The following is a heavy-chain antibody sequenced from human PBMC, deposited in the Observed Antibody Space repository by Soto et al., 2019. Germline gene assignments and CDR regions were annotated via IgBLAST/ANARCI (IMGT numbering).Heavy chain of an antibody. J-gene: IGHJ4*02. V-gene: IGHV3-23*01. CDR1: GFTFTTYA. D-gene: IGHD6-19*01. CDR3: AKGAGYDTGWYISY. CDR2: ISADGGNT. Sequence: DVQLLESGGGLVQPGGSLRLSCAASGFTFTTYAMSWVRQTPGKGLEWVSTISADGGNTDYADSVKGRFTISRDNSKNTLSLQMNSLRAEDTAVYYWAKGAGYDTGWYISYWGQGTLVTVSS.